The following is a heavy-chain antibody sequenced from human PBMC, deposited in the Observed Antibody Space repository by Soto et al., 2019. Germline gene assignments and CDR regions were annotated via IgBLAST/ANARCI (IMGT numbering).Heavy chain of an antibody. D-gene: IGHD3-22*01. V-gene: IGHV1-24*01. J-gene: IGHJ2*01. CDR3: AADGPRTNYYDTDGHRA. Sequence: ASVKVSCKVSRYIFSELSMYWVRQAPGKGLEWMGGFDPEDGEILYAQNFQGRVTMTEDTATDTAFMELRSLRLEDTAVYYCAADGPRTNYYDTDGHRAWGR. CDR1: RYIFSELS. CDR2: FDPEDGEI.